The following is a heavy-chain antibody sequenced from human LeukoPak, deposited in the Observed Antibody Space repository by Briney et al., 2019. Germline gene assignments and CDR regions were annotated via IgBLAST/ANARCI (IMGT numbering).Heavy chain of an antibody. Sequence: GASVKVSCKASGYTFTGYYMHWVRQAPGQGLEWMGWINPNRGGTNYAQKFQGRVTMTRDTSINTAYMELSRLRSVDTAVYYCARQRTPNYYDNRPDAFNIWGQGTMVTVSS. J-gene: IGHJ3*02. D-gene: IGHD3-22*01. V-gene: IGHV1-2*02. CDR1: GYTFTGYY. CDR2: INPNRGGT. CDR3: ARQRTPNYYDNRPDAFNI.